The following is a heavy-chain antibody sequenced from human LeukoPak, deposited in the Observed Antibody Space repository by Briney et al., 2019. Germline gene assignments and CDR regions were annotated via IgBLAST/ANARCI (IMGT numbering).Heavy chain of an antibody. Sequence: SGGSLRLSCAASGFTFSAYNMIWVRQAPGKGLEWLSYISGSSSAIYYADSVQGRFTISRDNAKNSLSLQMSSLRAEDTAVYYCASWYYYGSGSYSYTMGDAFDIWGQGTMVTVSS. V-gene: IGHV3-48*01. CDR2: ISGSSSAI. CDR1: GFTFSAYN. CDR3: ASWYYYGSGSYSYTMGDAFDI. J-gene: IGHJ3*02. D-gene: IGHD3-10*01.